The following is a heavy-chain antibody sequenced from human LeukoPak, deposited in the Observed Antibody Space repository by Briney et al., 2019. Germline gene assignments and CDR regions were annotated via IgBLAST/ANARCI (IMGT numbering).Heavy chain of an antibody. V-gene: IGHV3-23*01. CDR1: GFTFSSYA. CDR3: ASDTVLLWFGEGGHDAFDI. D-gene: IGHD3-10*01. CDR2: ISGSGGST. Sequence: PGGSLRLSCAASGFTFSSYAMSWVRQAPGKGLEWVSAISGSGGSTYYADSVKGRFTISRDNAKNTLYLQMNSLRAEDTAVYYCASDTVLLWFGEGGHDAFDIWGQGTMVAVSS. J-gene: IGHJ3*02.